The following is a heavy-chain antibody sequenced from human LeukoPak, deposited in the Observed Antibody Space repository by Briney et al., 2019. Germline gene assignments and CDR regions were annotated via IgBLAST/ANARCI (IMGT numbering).Heavy chain of an antibody. CDR1: GYTFTGYY. D-gene: IGHD6-6*01. J-gene: IGHJ6*03. CDR3: ARAAYSSSFAYYYYYMDV. V-gene: IGHV1-2*02. CDR2: INPNSGGT. Sequence: ASVKVSCKASGYTFTGYYMHWVRQAPGQGLEWMGWINPNSGGTNYAQKFQGRVTMTRDTSISTAYMELSRLRSDDTAVYYCARAAYSSSFAYYYYYMDVWGKGTTVTVSS.